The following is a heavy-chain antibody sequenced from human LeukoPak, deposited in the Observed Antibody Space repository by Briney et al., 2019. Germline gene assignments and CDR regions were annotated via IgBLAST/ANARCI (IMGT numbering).Heavy chain of an antibody. Sequence: GGSLRLSCAASGFTFNYAWMSWVRQVPGKGLEWVGQTVSEIDGGTTDYATPAKGRFTISRDDSKSTLYLQMNSLKIEDTAVCYCTTDEDWNYARKDVWGQGATVIVSS. CDR2: TVSEIDGGTT. CDR1: GFTFNYAW. J-gene: IGHJ6*02. D-gene: IGHD1-7*01. CDR3: TTDEDWNYARKDV. V-gene: IGHV3-15*04.